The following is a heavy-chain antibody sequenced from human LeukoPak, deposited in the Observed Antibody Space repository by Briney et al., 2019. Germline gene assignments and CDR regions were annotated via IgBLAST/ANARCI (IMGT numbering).Heavy chain of an antibody. D-gene: IGHD7-27*01. J-gene: IGHJ4*02. CDR1: GYSFRDYW. Sequence: GESLKISCKGFGYSFRDYWIGWVRQMPGKDLEWMGIIFPGESHINYSPTFEGRVTISADESINTAYLQWSSLKASDTAMYYCARLVWGEENYFDYWGQGTLVTVSS. V-gene: IGHV5-51*01. CDR2: IFPGESHI. CDR3: ARLVWGEENYFDY.